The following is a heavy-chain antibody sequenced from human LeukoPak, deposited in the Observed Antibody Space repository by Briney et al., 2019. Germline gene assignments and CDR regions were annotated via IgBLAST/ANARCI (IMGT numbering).Heavy chain of an antibody. V-gene: IGHV3-23*01. CDR2: ISVNGETT. CDR3: AQGYSSGWYPY. J-gene: IGHJ4*02. D-gene: IGHD6-19*01. CDR1: GFSVSSFG. Sequence: PGGSLRPSCAVSGFSVSSFGMSWVRQAPGKGLEWVSAISVNGETTWYADSVKGRFIISRDNSKNTLYLQLSSLRAEDTAVYYCAQGYSSGWYPYWGQGSLVSVSS.